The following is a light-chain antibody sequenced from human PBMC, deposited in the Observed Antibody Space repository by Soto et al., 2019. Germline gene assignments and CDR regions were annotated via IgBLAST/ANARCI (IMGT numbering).Light chain of an antibody. CDR1: QSISSSC. J-gene: IGKJ1*01. V-gene: IGKV3-20*01. CDR2: CAS. Sequence: EIVLMLSLGTLSLSPGERATLSSRASQSISSSCFAWYRTIPGQAPSLHVHCASTRATGIPDRFSCSGSGKDFTLTIRRLGSEDFAVYYCQHYGSSTRTLGQGTKGDIK. CDR3: QHYGSSTRT.